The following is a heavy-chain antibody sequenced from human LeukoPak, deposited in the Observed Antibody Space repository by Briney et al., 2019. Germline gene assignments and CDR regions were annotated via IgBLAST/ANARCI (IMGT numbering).Heavy chain of an antibody. CDR1: EFSFSDYY. J-gene: IGHJ4*02. Sequence: GGSLRLSCVVSEFSFSDYYMSWIRQVPGKGLEWISYISGSGATIYYAAYVKGRFTITRDNAKNSLYLQMNSLRAEDTAVYYCARDSATKVRGPVIGSTDFWGQGTLVTVSS. CDR2: ISGSGATI. CDR3: ARDSATKVRGPVIGSTDF. D-gene: IGHD3-10*01. V-gene: IGHV3-11*04.